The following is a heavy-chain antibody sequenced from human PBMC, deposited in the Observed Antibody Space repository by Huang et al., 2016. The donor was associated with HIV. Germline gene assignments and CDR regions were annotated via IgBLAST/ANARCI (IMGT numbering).Heavy chain of an antibody. CDR3: VGYYDSRGYWDTFDI. CDR2: FDREDGER. CDR1: GYSLAELS. V-gene: IGHV1-24*01. J-gene: IGHJ3*02. D-gene: IGHD3-22*01. Sequence: QVQLVQSGAEVKKPGASVKVSCEVSGYSLAELSMYWVRQDSGNGHEWMGGFDREDGERVDAHKFQGRVTMTEDTYTDTVYMELSSLRSEDTAVYYCVGYYDSRGYWDTFDIWGQGTMVIVSS.